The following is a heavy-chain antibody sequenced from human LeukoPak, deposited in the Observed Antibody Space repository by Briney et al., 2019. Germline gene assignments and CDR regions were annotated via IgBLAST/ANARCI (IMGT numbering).Heavy chain of an antibody. CDR1: GGTFSIYA. J-gene: IGHJ6*02. V-gene: IGHV1-69*04. CDR3: AKTEGDCSSTSCYKRDYYYYGMDV. Sequence: SVTVSFTASGGTFSIYAISWVRQAPGQGLEWMGRSIPIFGIANYSQKFQGRVTITADKSTSTAYMELISLRSEDTAVYYCAKTEGDCSSTSCYKRDYYYYGMDVWGQGTTVTVSS. CDR2: SIPIFGIA. D-gene: IGHD2-2*01.